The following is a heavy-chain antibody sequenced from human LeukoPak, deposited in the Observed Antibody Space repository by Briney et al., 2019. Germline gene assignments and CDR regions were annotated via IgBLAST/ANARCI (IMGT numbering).Heavy chain of an antibody. D-gene: IGHD3-10*01. CDR3: ARNPAESASAFDI. V-gene: IGHV3-30*02. Sequence: PGGSLRLSCAASGFTFSSYGMHWVRQAPGKGLEWVAFIRYDGSNKYYADSVKGRFTISRDNSKNTLYLQMNSRRAEDTAVYYCARNPAESASAFDIWGQGTMVTVSS. CDR1: GFTFSSYG. J-gene: IGHJ3*02. CDR2: IRYDGSNK.